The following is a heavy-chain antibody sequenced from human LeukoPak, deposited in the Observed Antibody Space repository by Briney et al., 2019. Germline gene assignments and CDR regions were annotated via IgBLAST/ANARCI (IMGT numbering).Heavy chain of an antibody. CDR3: ARDVISSGQLLRSAFDI. CDR2: IARSVSP. D-gene: IGHD1-26*01. J-gene: IGHJ3*02. Sequence: SQTLSLTSTVPGDSISSGDYYWSWIRLPAGKGMEWMGRIARSVSPNSQPSRKSGVTTSVDKSKTQSSLKLSSVTAADTAVYYCARDVISSGQLLRSAFDIWGQGTMVTVSS. CDR1: GDSISSGDYY. V-gene: IGHV4-61*02.